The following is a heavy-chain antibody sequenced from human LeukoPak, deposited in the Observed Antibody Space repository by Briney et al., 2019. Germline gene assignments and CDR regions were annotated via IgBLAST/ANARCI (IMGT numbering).Heavy chain of an antibody. CDR3: AKDQGAGDIVVVPAADVTFDY. J-gene: IGHJ4*02. CDR1: GFTFSSYA. Sequence: GGSLRLSCAASGFTFSSYAMSWVRQAPGKGLEWVSAISGRGGSTYYADSVKGRFTISRDNSKNTLYLQMNSLRAEDTAVYYCAKDQGAGDIVVVPAADVTFDYWGQGTLVTVSS. D-gene: IGHD2-2*01. CDR2: ISGRGGST. V-gene: IGHV3-23*01.